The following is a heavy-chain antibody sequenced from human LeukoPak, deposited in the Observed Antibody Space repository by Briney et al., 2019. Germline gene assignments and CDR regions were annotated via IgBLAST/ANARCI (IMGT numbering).Heavy chain of an antibody. CDR2: IRYDGSNK. CDR1: GFTFSSYA. Sequence: HPGGSLRLSCAASGFTFSSYAMHWVRQAPGKGLEWVAFIRYDGSNKYYADSVKGRFTISRDNSKNTLYLQMNSLRAEDTAVHYCAKSPRYFDWLPFDYWGQGTLVTVSS. CDR3: AKSPRYFDWLPFDY. J-gene: IGHJ4*02. D-gene: IGHD3-9*01. V-gene: IGHV3-30*02.